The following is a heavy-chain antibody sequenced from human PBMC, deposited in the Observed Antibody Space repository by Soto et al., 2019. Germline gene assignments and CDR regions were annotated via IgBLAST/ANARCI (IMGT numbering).Heavy chain of an antibody. V-gene: IGHV2-5*01. CDR3: VHRYGGNDYGWCFDS. CDR1: GFSLSTSGAA. J-gene: IGHJ4*02. CDR2: ISWKDEK. Sequence: QITLKESGPTLVKPTQTLTVTCTFSGFSLSTSGAAVGWIRQSPGKAPEWLALISWKDEKRYNPDLKSRLTITKETSKSRVALTMTDLDPVDTAAYFCVHRYGGNDYGWCFDSWGQGTLVTVSS. D-gene: IGHD5-18*01.